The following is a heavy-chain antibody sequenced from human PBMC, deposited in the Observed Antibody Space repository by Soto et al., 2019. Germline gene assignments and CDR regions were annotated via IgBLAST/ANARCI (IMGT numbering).Heavy chain of an antibody. CDR2: ISGSGGST. V-gene: IGHV3-23*01. J-gene: IGHJ6*02. D-gene: IGHD3-3*01. CDR1: GFTFSSYA. Sequence: GGSLRLSCAASGFTFSSYAMSWVRQAPGKGLEWVSAISGSGGSTYYADSVKGRFTISRDNSKNTLYLQMNSLRAEDTAVYYCAKDRPNDFWSGIDDYYYYGMDVWGQGTTVTVSS. CDR3: AKDRPNDFWSGIDDYYYYGMDV.